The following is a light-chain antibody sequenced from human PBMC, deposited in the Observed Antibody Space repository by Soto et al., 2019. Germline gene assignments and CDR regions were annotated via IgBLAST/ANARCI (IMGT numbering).Light chain of an antibody. CDR1: QSVSSSY. CDR2: DAS. J-gene: IGKJ4*01. V-gene: IGKV3D-20*01. Sequence: EIVLTQSPATLSLSPGEIATLSCGASQSVSSSYLAWYQQKPGLAPRLLIYDASSRATGIPDRFSGSGSGTDFTLTISRLEPEDFEVYYCQQYGRSLTFGGGTKVEIK. CDR3: QQYGRSLT.